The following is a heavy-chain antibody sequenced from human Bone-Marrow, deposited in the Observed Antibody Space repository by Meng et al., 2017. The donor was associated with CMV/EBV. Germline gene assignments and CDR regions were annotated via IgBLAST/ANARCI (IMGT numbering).Heavy chain of an antibody. D-gene: IGHD2-2*02. CDR2: INPNSGGT. CDR1: GYTFTGYY. Sequence: ASVKVSCKASGYTFTGYYMHWVRQAPGQGLEWMGWINPNSGGTNYAQKFQGRVTMTRDTSISTAYMELSRLRSDDTAVYYCAKDGGYCSSTIGYTSDYYYYGMDFWGQGTTVTFSS. V-gene: IGHV1-2*02. J-gene: IGHJ6*02. CDR3: AKDGGYCSSTIGYTSDYYYYGMDF.